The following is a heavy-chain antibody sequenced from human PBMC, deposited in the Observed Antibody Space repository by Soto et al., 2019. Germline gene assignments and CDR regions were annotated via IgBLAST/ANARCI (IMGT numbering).Heavy chain of an antibody. CDR1: GGSISSYY. Sequence: QVQLQESGPGLVKPSETLSLTCTVSGGSISSYYWSWIRQPPGKGLEWIGYIYYSGSTNYNPSLKSRVTISVDTSKNQFSLKLSSVTAADTAVYYCARYGDPPTAPFDYWGQGTLVTVSS. D-gene: IGHD4-17*01. CDR2: IYYSGST. J-gene: IGHJ4*02. V-gene: IGHV4-59*01. CDR3: ARYGDPPTAPFDY.